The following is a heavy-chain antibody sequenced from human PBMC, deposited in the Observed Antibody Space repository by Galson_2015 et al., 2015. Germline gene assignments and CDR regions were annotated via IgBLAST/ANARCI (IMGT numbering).Heavy chain of an antibody. J-gene: IGHJ3*02. CDR2: IQYDGSIT. V-gene: IGHV3-33*05. D-gene: IGHD6-13*01. Sequence: SLRLCCAASGFNFRGSGMHWVRQAPGKGLEWVALIQYDGSITVYADSLKGRFTITRDTSKNTLFLEMNSLRAEDTAVYFCAREGSRIVFHAFDIWGQGTMVTVSS. CDR3: AREGSRIVFHAFDI. CDR1: GFNFRGSG.